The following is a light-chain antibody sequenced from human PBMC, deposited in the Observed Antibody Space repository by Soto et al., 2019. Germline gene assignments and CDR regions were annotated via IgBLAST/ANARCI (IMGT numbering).Light chain of an antibody. CDR1: SSDVGSYNL. Sequence: QSALTQPASVSASPGQSITIPCTGTSSDVGSYNLVSWFQQHPGKVPKLLIYEGTKRPSGLSDRFSGSKSGNTASLTISGLQAEDEADYYCSSYAGPNTPWVFGGGTKLTVL. CDR2: EGT. V-gene: IGLV2-23*01. CDR3: SSYAGPNTPWV. J-gene: IGLJ3*02.